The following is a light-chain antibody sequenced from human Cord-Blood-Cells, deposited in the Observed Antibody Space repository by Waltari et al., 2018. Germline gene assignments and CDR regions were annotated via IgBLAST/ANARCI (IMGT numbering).Light chain of an antibody. Sequence: DIQMTPSPSSLPASVGDRVTITCRASQSISSYLNWYQQKPGKAPKPLIYAASSLQSGVPSRFSGSGSGTDFTLTISSLQPEDFATYYCQQSYSTPYTFGQGTKLEIK. CDR1: QSISSY. J-gene: IGKJ2*01. CDR3: QQSYSTPYT. V-gene: IGKV1-39*01. CDR2: AAS.